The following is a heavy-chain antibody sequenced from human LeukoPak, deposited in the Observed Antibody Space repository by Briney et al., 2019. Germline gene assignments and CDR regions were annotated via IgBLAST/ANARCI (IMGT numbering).Heavy chain of an antibody. CDR1: EFSFSSYN. J-gene: IGHJ6*04. Sequence: PGGSLRLSCAASEFSFSSYNMNWVRQAPGKGLEWVSSITSSSSYTFYADSVKGRFTISRDNAKNSPYLQMNSLRAEDTAVYYCAELGITMIGGVWGKGTTVTISS. V-gene: IGHV3-21*01. D-gene: IGHD3-10*02. CDR2: ITSSSSYT. CDR3: AELGITMIGGV.